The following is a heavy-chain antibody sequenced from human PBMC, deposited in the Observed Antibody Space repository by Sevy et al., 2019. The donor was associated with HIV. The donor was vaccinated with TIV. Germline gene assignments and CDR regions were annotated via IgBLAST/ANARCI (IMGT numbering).Heavy chain of an antibody. CDR2: IRQDGSEM. CDR3: ARAGGWGNINHSNQILDI. Sequence: GGSLRLSCKASGFTFSSFWMQWVRQAPGKGLEWMANIRQDGSEMYYVGSVKGRFTISRDNANNFLYLQMSSLRADDTAVYYCARAGGWGNINHSNQILDIWGHGTKVTVSS. J-gene: IGHJ3*02. CDR1: GFTFSSFW. D-gene: IGHD3-16*01. V-gene: IGHV3-7*01.